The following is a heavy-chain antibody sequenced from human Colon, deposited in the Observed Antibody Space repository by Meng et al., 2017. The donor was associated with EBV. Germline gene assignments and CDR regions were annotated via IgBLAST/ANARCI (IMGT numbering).Heavy chain of an antibody. D-gene: IGHD3-10*01. Sequence: VPLQQWGAGLLNPSETLARSCAGYGGSFRDYYWTWIRHPPGKGLEWIGEIDHRGNTKYNPSLKSRVTISLDTSKKQFSLKVSSVTAADSAVYYCARRGPSGNFSPWSQGALVTVSS. CDR3: ARRGPSGNFSP. J-gene: IGHJ5*02. CDR1: GGSFRDYY. CDR2: IDHRGNT. V-gene: IGHV4-34*01.